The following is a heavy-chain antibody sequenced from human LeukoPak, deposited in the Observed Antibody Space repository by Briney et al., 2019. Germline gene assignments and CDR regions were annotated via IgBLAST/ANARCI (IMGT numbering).Heavy chain of an antibody. V-gene: IGHV3-23*01. CDR2: ISGSGGST. Sequence: PGGSLRLSCAASGFTVSSNYMSWVRQAPGKGLEWVSAISGSGGSTYYADSVKGRFTISRDNSKNTLYLQMNSLRAEDTAVYYCAKARPYCSGGSCYLPRNYFDYWGQGTLVTVSS. J-gene: IGHJ4*02. D-gene: IGHD2-15*01. CDR1: GFTVSSNY. CDR3: AKARPYCSGGSCYLPRNYFDY.